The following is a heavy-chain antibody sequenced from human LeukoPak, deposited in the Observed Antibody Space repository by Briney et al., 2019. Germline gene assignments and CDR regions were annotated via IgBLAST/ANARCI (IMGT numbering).Heavy chain of an antibody. J-gene: IGHJ4*02. CDR3: WRPHCSNSVCSSSRVDF. Sequence: SETLSLTCTVSAGSITSGSHHWGWIRQSPGRGLEWIGSIYYGRTTYYNPSLNSRVTISVVTSNNQFPLQLNSVTAADTAVYYCWRPHCSNSVCSSSRVDFWGQGTLVTVSS. V-gene: IGHV4-39*01. D-gene: IGHD2-8*01. CDR2: IYYGRTT. CDR1: AGSITSGSHH.